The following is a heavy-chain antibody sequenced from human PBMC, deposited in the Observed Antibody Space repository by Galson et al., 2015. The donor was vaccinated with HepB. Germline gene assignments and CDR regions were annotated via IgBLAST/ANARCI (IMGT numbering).Heavy chain of an antibody. V-gene: IGHV1-18*01. J-gene: IGHJ4*02. CDR1: GYTFTSYG. D-gene: IGHD6-13*01. Sequence: SVKVSCKASGYTFTSYGINWVRQAPGQGLEWMGWISVYNGNTNYAQKLQGRVTVTTDTSTSTAYMELRSLRSDDTAVYYCARDLFSSSWYPGGFDYWGQGTLVTVSS. CDR3: ARDLFSSSWYPGGFDY. CDR2: ISVYNGNT.